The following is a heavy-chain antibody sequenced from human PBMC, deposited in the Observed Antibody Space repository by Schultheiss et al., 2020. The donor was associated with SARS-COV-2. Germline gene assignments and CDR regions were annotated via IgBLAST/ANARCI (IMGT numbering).Heavy chain of an antibody. CDR1: GFTFSNYY. V-gene: IGHV3-23*01. Sequence: GGSLRLSCAASGFTFSNYYMSWVRQAPGKGLEWVSTITGSGSGTYYADSVKGRFTISRDNSKNTLYLQMNSLRAEDTAVYYCARDHFRAQQLVPGPPPGYWGQGTLVTVSS. D-gene: IGHD6-6*01. J-gene: IGHJ1*01. CDR3: ARDHFRAQQLVPGPPPGY. CDR2: ITGSGSGT.